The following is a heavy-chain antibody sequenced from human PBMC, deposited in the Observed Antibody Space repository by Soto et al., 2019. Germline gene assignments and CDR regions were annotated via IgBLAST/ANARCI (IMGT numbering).Heavy chain of an antibody. CDR1: GFTFVDYA. CDR3: AKGWDGYNSVEH. Sequence: EVQLVESGGGLVQPGRSLRLSCAASGFTFVDYAMHWVRQVPGKGLEWVSGISWNRGSIGYADSVKGRFTISRDNAKSSLYLQMNSLRPDDTALYYCAKGWDGYNSVEHWGQLTLVTVSS. CDR2: ISWNRGSI. J-gene: IGHJ4*02. D-gene: IGHD5-12*01. V-gene: IGHV3-9*01.